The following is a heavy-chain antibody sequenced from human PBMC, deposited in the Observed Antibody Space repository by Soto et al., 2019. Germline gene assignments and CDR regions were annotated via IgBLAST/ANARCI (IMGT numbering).Heavy chain of an antibody. CDR3: ARVMVVAGQYYFDY. CDR1: GFTFSDHY. V-gene: IGHV3-72*01. CDR2: IRKRINSDTT. D-gene: IGHD6-19*01. J-gene: IGHJ4*02. Sequence: EVQLVEPGGGLAQPGGSLRLSCAASGFTFSDHYMDWVRQAPGKGLEWVGRIRKRINSDTTEYAASVKGRFTNSRDDSKNSLYLKLSSRKTEDTAVYYWARVMVVAGQYYFDYWGQGTLVTVSS.